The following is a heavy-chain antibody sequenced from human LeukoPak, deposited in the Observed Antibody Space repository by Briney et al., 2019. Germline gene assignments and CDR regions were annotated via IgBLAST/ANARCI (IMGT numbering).Heavy chain of an antibody. V-gene: IGHV1-2*02. J-gene: IGHJ4*02. CDR3: ARGGHSSSARLDY. CDR1: GYIFTGYY. D-gene: IGHD2-2*01. Sequence: ASVKVSCKASGYIFTGYYMHWVRQAPGQGLEWMGWINPNSGGTNYAQKFQGRVTMTRDTSISTAYMELSRLRSDDTAVYYCARGGHSSSARLDYWGQGTLVTVSS. CDR2: INPNSGGT.